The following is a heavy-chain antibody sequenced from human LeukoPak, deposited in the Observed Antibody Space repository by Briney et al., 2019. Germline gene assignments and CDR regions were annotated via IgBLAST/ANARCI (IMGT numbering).Heavy chain of an antibody. D-gene: IGHD3/OR15-3a*01. CDR3: AGDKRTSFDP. V-gene: IGHV1-3*01. Sequence: GASVKVSCKASEYTFTDYAINWVRQAPGQRLEWMGWINAGNGNTKYSQRFQGRVTITRDTSASTAYMELSSLRSEDTAVYYCAGDKRTSFDPWGQGTLVTVSS. J-gene: IGHJ5*02. CDR2: INAGNGNT. CDR1: EYTFTDYA.